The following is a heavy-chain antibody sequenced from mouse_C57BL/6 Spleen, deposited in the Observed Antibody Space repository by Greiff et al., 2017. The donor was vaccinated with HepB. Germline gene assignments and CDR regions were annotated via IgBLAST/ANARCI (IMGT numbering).Heavy chain of an antibody. D-gene: IGHD4-1*02. J-gene: IGHJ1*03. Sequence: DVKLQESGPGLVKPSQSLSLTCSVTGYSITSGYYWNWIRQFPGNKLEWMGYISYDGSNNYNPSLKNRISITRDTSKNQFFLKLNSVTTEDTATYYGARGGPQLGLYWYFDVWGTGTTVTVSS. V-gene: IGHV3-6*01. CDR2: ISYDGSN. CDR3: ARGGPQLGLYWYFDV. CDR1: GYSITSGYY.